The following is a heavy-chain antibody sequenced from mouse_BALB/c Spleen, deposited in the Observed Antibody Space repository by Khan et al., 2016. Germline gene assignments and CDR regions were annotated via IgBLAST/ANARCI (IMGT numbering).Heavy chain of an antibody. D-gene: IGHD2-3*01. CDR1: GDSITSGY. V-gene: IGHV3-8*02. CDR2: ISYSGST. CDR3: GRYDGYYFDY. Sequence: EVQLVESGPSLVKPSQTLSLTCSVTGDSITSGYWNWIRKFPGNKLEYMGYISYSGSTYYNPSLKSRISITRATSKNQYYLQLNSVTTEDTAANSCGRYDGYYFDYWGQGTTLTVSS. J-gene: IGHJ2*01.